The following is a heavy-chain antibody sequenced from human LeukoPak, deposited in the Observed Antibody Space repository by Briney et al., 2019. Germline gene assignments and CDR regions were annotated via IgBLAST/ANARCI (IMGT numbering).Heavy chain of an antibody. CDR3: AREGTTVYYLGMDV. J-gene: IGHJ6*02. D-gene: IGHD2-2*01. Sequence: GGSLRLSCAASGFTFSSYSMNWVRQAPGKGLEWVSSISSSSSYIYYADSVKGRFTISRDNAKNSLYLQMNSLRAEDTAVYYCAREGTTVYYLGMDVWGQGTTVTVSS. CDR1: GFTFSSYS. V-gene: IGHV3-21*01. CDR2: ISSSSSYI.